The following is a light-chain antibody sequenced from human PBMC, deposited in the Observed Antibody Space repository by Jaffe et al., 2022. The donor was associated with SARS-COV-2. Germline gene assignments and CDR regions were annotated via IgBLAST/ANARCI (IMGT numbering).Light chain of an antibody. CDR3: MQGTHWPRT. Sequence: DVVMTQSPLSLPVTLGQPASISCRSSQSLVHSDGNTYLNWFQQRPGQSPRRLISKVSNRDSGVPDRFSGSESGTDFTLKISRVEAEDVGVYYCMQGTHWPRTFGQGTKVEIK. CDR1: QSLVHSDGNTY. J-gene: IGKJ1*01. V-gene: IGKV2-30*02. CDR2: KVS.